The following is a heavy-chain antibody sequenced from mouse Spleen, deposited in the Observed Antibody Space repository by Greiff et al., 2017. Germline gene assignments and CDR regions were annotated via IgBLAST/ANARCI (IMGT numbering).Heavy chain of an antibody. D-gene: IGHD2-2*01. V-gene: IGHV1-64*01. J-gene: IGHJ3*01. CDR3: YGSIAY. Sequence: QVQLKQPGAELVKPGASVKLSCKASGYTFTSYWMHWVKQRPGQGLEWIGMIHPNSGSTNYNEKFKSKATLTVDKSSSTAYMQLSSLTSEDSAVYYCYGSIAYWGQGTLVTVSA. CDR2: IHPNSGST. CDR1: GYTFTSYW.